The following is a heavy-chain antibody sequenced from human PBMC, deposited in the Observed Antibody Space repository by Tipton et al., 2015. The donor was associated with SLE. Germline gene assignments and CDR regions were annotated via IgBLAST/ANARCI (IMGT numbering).Heavy chain of an antibody. CDR2: INPSVGST. CDR3: ARGHGYGDADGFWEGFDY. Sequence: QVQLVQSGAEVKKPGASVKVSCKASGYTFTSYYMHWVRQAPGQGLEWMGIINPSVGSTSYAQKFQGRVTMTRDTSTSTVYMELSSLRSEDTAVYYCARGHGYGDADGFWEGFDYWGQGTLVTVSS. J-gene: IGHJ4*02. D-gene: IGHD4-17*01. V-gene: IGHV1-46*01. CDR1: GYTFTSYY.